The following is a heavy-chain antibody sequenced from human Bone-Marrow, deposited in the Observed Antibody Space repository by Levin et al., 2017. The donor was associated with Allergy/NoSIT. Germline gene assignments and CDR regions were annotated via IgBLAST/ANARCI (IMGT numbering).Heavy chain of an antibody. CDR3: AKALYSSSWQSAEYVRR. CDR2: ISDVGNNE. Sequence: PGGSLRLSCAASGFSFSSYGMNWVRQAPGKGLEWVAVISDVGNNEYYADSVKGRFTISRDNFKNTLYLQINSLRVEDTAVYYCAKALYSSSWQSAEYVRRWGQGTLVTVSS. CDR1: GFSFSSYG. V-gene: IGHV3-30*18. D-gene: IGHD6-13*01. J-gene: IGHJ1*01.